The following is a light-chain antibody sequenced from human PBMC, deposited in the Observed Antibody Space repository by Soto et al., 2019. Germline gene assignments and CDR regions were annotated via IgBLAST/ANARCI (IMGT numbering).Light chain of an antibody. CDR3: SSYTSSSTLV. CDR2: EVS. J-gene: IGLJ2*01. Sequence: QSALTQPASVSGSPGQSITISCTGTSSDVGGYNYVSWYQQHPGKAPKLMIYEVSNRPSGVSHRSSGSNSGNTASLTISGLPAEDEDDYYCSSYTSSSTLVFGGGTKLTVL. V-gene: IGLV2-14*01. CDR1: SSDVGGYNY.